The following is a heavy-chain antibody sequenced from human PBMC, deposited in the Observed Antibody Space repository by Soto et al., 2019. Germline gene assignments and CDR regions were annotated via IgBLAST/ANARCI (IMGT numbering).Heavy chain of an antibody. Sequence: PSETLSLTCTVSGGSISSSSSYWGWVRQPPGKGLEWMATIYRGSTYQNPSLQSRVTISVDTSKNQFSLRLSSVAAPDTAIYYCVTTRGIAVGGSFDHWGQGTLVTVS. CDR3: VTTRGIAVGGSFDH. D-gene: IGHD6-13*01. CDR1: GGSISSSSSY. V-gene: IGHV4-39*01. CDR2: IYRGST. J-gene: IGHJ5*02.